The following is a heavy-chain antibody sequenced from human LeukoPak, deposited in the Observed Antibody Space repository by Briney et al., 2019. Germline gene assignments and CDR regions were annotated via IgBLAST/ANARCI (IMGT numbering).Heavy chain of an antibody. Sequence: GGSLRLSCTASGFTFSDYYMSWIRQAPGKGLEWVSYISSRGRTTYYADSVRGRFTISRDNAKNSLYLQMNSLRAEDTAVYYCARVAAEALNYWGQGTLVTVSS. CDR1: GFTFSDYY. CDR2: ISSRGRTT. D-gene: IGHD2-15*01. CDR3: ARVAAEALNY. J-gene: IGHJ4*02. V-gene: IGHV3-11*01.